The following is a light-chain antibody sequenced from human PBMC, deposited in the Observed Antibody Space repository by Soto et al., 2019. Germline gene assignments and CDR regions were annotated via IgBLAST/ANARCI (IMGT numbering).Light chain of an antibody. Sequence: QSVLTQPRSVSGSPGQSVTISCTGTSSDIGGYNYVSWYQQHPGKAPKLLIYDVNKRPSGVPDRFSASKSGNTASLTISGLQAEAEADYYCCSYAEIYQYVFGSGTKLTV. V-gene: IGLV2-11*01. CDR2: DVN. CDR1: SSDIGGYNY. J-gene: IGLJ1*01. CDR3: CSYAEIYQYV.